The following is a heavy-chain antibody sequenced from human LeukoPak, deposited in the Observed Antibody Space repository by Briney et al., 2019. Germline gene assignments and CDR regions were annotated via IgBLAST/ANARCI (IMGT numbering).Heavy chain of an antibody. D-gene: IGHD6-6*01. V-gene: IGHV3-21*04. CDR1: GFTFSSYS. CDR3: AKDTSSGGNYFDY. J-gene: IGHJ4*02. Sequence: GGSLRLSCAASGFTFSSYSMNWVRQAPGKGLEWVSSISSSSSYIYYADSVKGRFTISRDNAKNSLYLQMNSLRAEDTALYYCAKDTSSGGNYFDYWGQGTLVTVSS. CDR2: ISSSSSYI.